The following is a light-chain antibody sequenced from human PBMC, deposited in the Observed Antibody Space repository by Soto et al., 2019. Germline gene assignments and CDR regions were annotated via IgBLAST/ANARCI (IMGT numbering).Light chain of an antibody. CDR3: QQYKTDSRT. Sequence: IQLTQSPSSLSASVGDRVTITCRASQGISSYLAWYQQKPGKAPKLLIYAASTLQSGVPSRFSGSGSGTDFTLTISSLQPEDFATYYCQQYKTDSRTFGQGTKVDIK. CDR2: AAS. V-gene: IGKV1-9*01. J-gene: IGKJ1*01. CDR1: QGISSY.